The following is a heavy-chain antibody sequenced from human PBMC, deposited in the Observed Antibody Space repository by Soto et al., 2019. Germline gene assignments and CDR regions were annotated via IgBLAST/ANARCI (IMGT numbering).Heavy chain of an antibody. V-gene: IGHV3-33*01. CDR2: IWSDGSEK. D-gene: IGHD3-10*01. CDR3: ARDLGRFYFGSAYFVY. Sequence: QVQLVESGGGVVQPGRSLRLSCAASGFTFSSNGMHWVRQAPGKGLEWVAVIWSDGSEKYYADSVKGRFSISRDNSKNTLYLHMDSLRAEDTAVYYCARDLGRFYFGSAYFVYWGQGTLVTVSS. CDR1: GFTFSSNG. J-gene: IGHJ4*02.